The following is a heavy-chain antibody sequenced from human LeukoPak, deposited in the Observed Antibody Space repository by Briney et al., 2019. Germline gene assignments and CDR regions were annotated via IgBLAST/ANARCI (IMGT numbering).Heavy chain of an antibody. CDR2: INAGNGNT. Sequence: RASVKVSCKASGYTFTTYVMHWVRQAPGQRLEWMGWINAGNGNTKYSQEFQGRVTITRDTSASTAYMELRSLRSDDTAMYYCTRDIVVVVAARNWDYWGQGTLVTVSS. CDR1: GYTFTTYV. CDR3: TRDIVVVVAARNWDY. D-gene: IGHD2-15*01. J-gene: IGHJ4*02. V-gene: IGHV1-3*01.